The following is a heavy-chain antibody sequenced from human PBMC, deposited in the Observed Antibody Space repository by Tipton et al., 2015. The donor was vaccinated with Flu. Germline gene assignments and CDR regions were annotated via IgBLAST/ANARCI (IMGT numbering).Heavy chain of an antibody. CDR3: ARRDYSNYVSEPKNWFDS. Sequence: GLVKPSETLSLACNVSGYSMSSDSFWGWIRQSPGKGLEWIGNICPGSPYYNPSLKSRVTLSVDTSKNQFSLKLTSVTASDTAVYYCARRDYSNYVSEPKNWFDSWGQGALVTVSS. CDR2: ICPGSP. J-gene: IGHJ5*01. CDR1: GYSMSSDSF. D-gene: IGHD4-11*01. V-gene: IGHV4-38-2*02.